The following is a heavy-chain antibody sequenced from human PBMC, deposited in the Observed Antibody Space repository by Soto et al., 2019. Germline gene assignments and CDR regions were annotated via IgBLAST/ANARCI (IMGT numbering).Heavy chain of an antibody. V-gene: IGHV3-30*18. CDR3: AKAGGEYYYDSSGYVYYYYGMDV. J-gene: IGHJ6*02. D-gene: IGHD3-22*01. CDR2: ISYDGSNK. CDR1: GFTFSSYG. Sequence: PGGSLRLSCAASGFTFSSYGMHWVRQAPGRGLEWVAVISYDGSNKYYADSVKGRFTISRDNSKNTLYLQMNSLRAEDTAVYYCAKAGGEYYYDSSGYVYYYYGMDVWGQGTTVTVSS.